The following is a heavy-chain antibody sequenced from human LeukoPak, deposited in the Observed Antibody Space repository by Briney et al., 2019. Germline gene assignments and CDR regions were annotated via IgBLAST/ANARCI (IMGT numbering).Heavy chain of an antibody. V-gene: IGHV1-2*02. CDR2: INPNSGGT. D-gene: IGHD3-22*01. CDR1: GYTFTGYY. CDR3: ARVEAQRYYYDSSGIDY. J-gene: IGHJ4*02. Sequence: ASVKVSCKASGYTFTGYYMHWVRQAPGQGLEWMGWINPNSGGTNYAQKFQGRVTMTRDTSISTAYMGLSRLRSDDTAVYYRARVEAQRYYYDSSGIDYWGQGTLVTVSS.